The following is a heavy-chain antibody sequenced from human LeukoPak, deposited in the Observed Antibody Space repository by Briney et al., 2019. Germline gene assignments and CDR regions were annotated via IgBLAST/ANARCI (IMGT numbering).Heavy chain of an antibody. CDR3: ARYGDYPG. Sequence: SETLSLTCTVSGGSISSTNYYWDWIRQPPGKGLEWIGSIFYSGSTYYNPSLKSRVTISVDTSKNQFSLKLSSVTAADTAVYYCARYGDYPGWGQGTLVTVSS. V-gene: IGHV4-39*01. CDR2: IFYSGST. D-gene: IGHD4-17*01. J-gene: IGHJ4*02. CDR1: GGSISSTNYY.